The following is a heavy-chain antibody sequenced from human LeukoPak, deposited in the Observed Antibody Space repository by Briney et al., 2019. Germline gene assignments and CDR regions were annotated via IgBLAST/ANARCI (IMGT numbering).Heavy chain of an antibody. Sequence: GASVKVSCKASGYIFTAYYIHWGRQAPGQGLEWVGWLNPESGGTNYAQKFQGRVTMTRDTSIGAAYMELSGLKLDDTAVYYCARELPPLKKRSGAHWLDPWGQGTLVTVSS. CDR2: LNPESGGT. V-gene: IGHV1-2*02. CDR3: ARELPPLKKRSGAHWLDP. D-gene: IGHD2-15*01. CDR1: GYIFTAYY. J-gene: IGHJ5*02.